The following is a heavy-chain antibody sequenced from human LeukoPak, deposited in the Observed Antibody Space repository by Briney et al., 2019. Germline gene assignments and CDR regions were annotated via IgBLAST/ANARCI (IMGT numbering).Heavy chain of an antibody. CDR1: GFTFSSYA. J-gene: IGHJ6*03. CDR2: ISCSGGST. V-gene: IGHV3-23*01. D-gene: IGHD2-21*01. CDR3: AKCDEHLYYYYYMDV. Sequence: GGYLRLSCAASGFTFSSYAMSSIRQAPRKGLEWDSAISCSGGSTYYADSVKGRFTISRDNSKNTLYLQMNSLRAEDTAVYYCAKCDEHLYYYYYMDVWGKGTTVTVSS.